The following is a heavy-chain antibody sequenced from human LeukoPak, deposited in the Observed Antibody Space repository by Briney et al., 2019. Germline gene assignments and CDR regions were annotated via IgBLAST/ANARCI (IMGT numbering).Heavy chain of an antibody. D-gene: IGHD1-26*01. J-gene: IGHJ4*02. CDR3: AKDQGSYLSFFDY. CDR2: ISWNSGGI. CDR1: GFTFDDYA. V-gene: IGHV3-9*03. Sequence: GGSLRLSCAASGFTFDDYAMHWVRQAPGKGLEWGSGISWNSGGIGYADSAKGRFTISRDNAKNSLHLQMNSLRPEDMALYYCAKDQGSYLSFFDYWGQGILVTVSS.